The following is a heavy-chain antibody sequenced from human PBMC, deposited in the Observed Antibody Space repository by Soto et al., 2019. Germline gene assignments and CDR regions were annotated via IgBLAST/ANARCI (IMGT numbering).Heavy chain of an antibody. CDR1: GYTFTDYY. V-gene: IGHV1-2*02. CDR3: ASDHSTNFPVRRPLDY. D-gene: IGHD4-4*01. Sequence: QVQLVQSGAEVKKPGASVRVSCKASGYTFTDYYMNWVRQAPGQGLEWMGWINPNSGGSNFAQKLQGRVTMTRDPSITTAYMELIRLRYDDTAMYYCASDHSTNFPVRRPLDYWGQGTLVTVSS. J-gene: IGHJ4*02. CDR2: INPNSGGS.